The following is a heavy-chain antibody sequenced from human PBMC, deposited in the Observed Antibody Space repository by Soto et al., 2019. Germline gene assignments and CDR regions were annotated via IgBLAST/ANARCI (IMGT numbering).Heavy chain of an antibody. V-gene: IGHV3-30-3*01. J-gene: IGHJ6*02. D-gene: IGHD1-26*01. CDR1: GFTFSSYA. Sequence: QVQLVESGGGVVQPGRSLRLSCAASGFTFSSYAMHWVRQAPGKGLEWVAVISYDGSNKYYADSVKGRFTISRDNSKNTLYLQMNSLRAEDTAVYYCAREEELNEPQTYGMDVWGQGTTVTVSS. CDR2: ISYDGSNK. CDR3: AREEELNEPQTYGMDV.